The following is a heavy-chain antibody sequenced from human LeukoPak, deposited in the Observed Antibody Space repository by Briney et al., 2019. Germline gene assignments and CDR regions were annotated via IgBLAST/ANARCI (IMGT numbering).Heavy chain of an antibody. V-gene: IGHV1-18*01. Sequence: ASVKVSCKASGYTFTKYGITWVRQAPGQGLEWMGWISTYNGNTNYAQKLQGRVTMTTDTSTSTAYMELRSLTSDDAAVYYCARGDDYGDYWGLYWDQGTLVTVSS. CDR3: ARGDDYGDYWGLY. CDR1: GYTFTKYG. D-gene: IGHD4-17*01. CDR2: ISTYNGNT. J-gene: IGHJ4*02.